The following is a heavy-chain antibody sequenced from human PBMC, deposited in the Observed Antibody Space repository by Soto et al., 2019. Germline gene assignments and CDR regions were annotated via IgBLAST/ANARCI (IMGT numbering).Heavy chain of an antibody. Sequence: SETLSLTCTVSGGSISSYYWSWIRQPPGKGLEWIGYIYYSGSTNYNPSLKSRVTISVDTSKNQFSLKLSSVTAADTAVYYCARHKDYYYYYYMDVWGKGTTVTVSS. V-gene: IGHV4-59*08. J-gene: IGHJ6*03. CDR3: ARHKDYYYYYYMDV. CDR2: IYYSGST. CDR1: GGSISSYY.